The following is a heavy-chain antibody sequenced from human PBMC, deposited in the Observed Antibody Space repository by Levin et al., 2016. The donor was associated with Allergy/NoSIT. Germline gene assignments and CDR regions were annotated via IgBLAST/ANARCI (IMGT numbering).Heavy chain of an antibody. Sequence: GESLKISCAASGFTFSPFAMSWVRQAPGKGLEWVSAISGSGSATYYADSVRGRFTISRDNSKNTLYLQMNSLRADDTAVYYCAKGQPVVASDYFDCWGQGTLVTVSS. V-gene: IGHV3-23*01. D-gene: IGHD2-15*01. CDR3: AKGQPVVASDYFDC. J-gene: IGHJ4*02. CDR2: ISGSGSAT. CDR1: GFTFSPFA.